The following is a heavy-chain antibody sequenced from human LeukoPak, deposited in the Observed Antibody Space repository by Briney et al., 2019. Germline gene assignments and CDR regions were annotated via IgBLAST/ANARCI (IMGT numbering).Heavy chain of an antibody. D-gene: IGHD3-10*01. J-gene: IGHJ4*02. Sequence: GEPLKISCKASVYRFTNYWIGWVRQMPGKGLEWMGIIYPGDSDTRYSPSFQGQVTISADKSINTAYLQWSSLKASDTAMYYCARQHGSGSYYSRAIDYWGQGTLVTVSS. CDR1: VYRFTNYW. CDR3: ARQHGSGSYYSRAIDY. V-gene: IGHV5-51*01. CDR2: IYPGDSDT.